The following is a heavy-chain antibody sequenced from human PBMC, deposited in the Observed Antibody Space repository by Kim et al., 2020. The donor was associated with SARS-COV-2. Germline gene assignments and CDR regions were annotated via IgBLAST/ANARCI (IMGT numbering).Heavy chain of an antibody. CDR3: SWGKRVDDPDNYFDH. D-gene: IGHD3-16*01. CDR1: GFSVTDAW. CDR2: IIAKSEGGTP. V-gene: IGHV3-15*01. Sequence: GGSLRLSCAASGFSVTDAWMSWVRQAPGKGLEWVGRIIAKSEGGTPADAATGEGRFIISRDNSKNTIYLQMNSLKTEDTGVYYCSWGKRVDDPDNYFDHWGQGTLVTVSS. J-gene: IGHJ4*02.